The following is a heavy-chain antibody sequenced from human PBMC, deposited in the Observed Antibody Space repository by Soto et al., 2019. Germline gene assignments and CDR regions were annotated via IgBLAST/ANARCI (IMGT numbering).Heavy chain of an antibody. CDR2: IIPIFGTA. CDR3: ARLAQYSSGWYEEKGIDY. Sequence: ASVKVSCKASGGTFSSYAISWVRQAPGQGLEWMGGIIPIFGTANYAQKFQGRVTITADESTSTAYMELSSLRSEDTAVYYCARLAQYSSGWYEEKGIDYWGQGTLVTVSS. V-gene: IGHV1-69*13. D-gene: IGHD6-19*01. J-gene: IGHJ4*02. CDR1: GGTFSSYA.